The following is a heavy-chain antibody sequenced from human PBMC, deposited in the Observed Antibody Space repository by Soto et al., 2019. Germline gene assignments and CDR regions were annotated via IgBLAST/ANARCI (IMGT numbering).Heavy chain of an antibody. J-gene: IGHJ4*02. D-gene: IGHD6-19*01. Sequence: KPSETLSLTCTVSGDSVSSGSKCWSWIRQPPGKALEWIAYLCYSGNTNYNPSLKSRVTISRDTSRNQFSLRMTSVTADDTAVYFCARSGGGSGWLGGQGTLVTVSS. CDR3: ARSGGGSGWL. V-gene: IGHV4-61*01. CDR2: LCYSGNT. CDR1: GDSVSSGSKC.